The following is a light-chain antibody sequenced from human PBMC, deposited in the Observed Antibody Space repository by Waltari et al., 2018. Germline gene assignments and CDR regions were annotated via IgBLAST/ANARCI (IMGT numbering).Light chain of an antibody. CDR2: WAS. CDR3: QQYYTTPYT. CDR1: HSVLYSSTNKNY. V-gene: IGKV4-1*01. Sequence: DIVMTQSPDSLAVSPGERATITCKSSHSVLYSSTNKNYLAWYQQKPGQPPKLLIYWASTRESWVPDRFSGSGSGTDFTLTVSSLQAEDVAVYYCQQYYTTPYTFGQGTKLEIK. J-gene: IGKJ2*01.